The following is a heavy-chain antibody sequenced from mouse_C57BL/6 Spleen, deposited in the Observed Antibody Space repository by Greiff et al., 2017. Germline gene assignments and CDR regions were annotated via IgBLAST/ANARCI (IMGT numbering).Heavy chain of an antibody. J-gene: IGHJ2*01. D-gene: IGHD2-3*01. CDR1: GFTFTDYY. V-gene: IGHV7-3*01. Sequence: EVQVVESGGGLVQPGGSLSLSCAASGFTFTDYYMSWVRQPPGKALEWLGFIRNKANGYTTEYSASVKGRFTISRDNSQSILYLQMNALRAEDSATYYCARYPPYDGYLDYWGQGTTLTVSS. CDR2: IRNKANGYTT. CDR3: ARYPPYDGYLDY.